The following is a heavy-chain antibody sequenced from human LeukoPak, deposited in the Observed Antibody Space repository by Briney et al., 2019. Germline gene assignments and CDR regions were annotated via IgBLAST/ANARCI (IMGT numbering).Heavy chain of an antibody. CDR2: ISAYNGDT. D-gene: IGHD3-10*01. CDR1: GYSFTTYG. CDR3: VRDYGSGSYRFGY. V-gene: IGHV1-18*01. J-gene: IGHJ4*02. Sequence: ASVKVSCKTSGYSFTTYGFTWVRQAPGQGLEWMGWISAYNGDTNYAQKFQDRVTMTTDTSTSTAYMELRSLRSDDTAMYYCVRDYGSGSYRFGYWGQGTLVTVSS.